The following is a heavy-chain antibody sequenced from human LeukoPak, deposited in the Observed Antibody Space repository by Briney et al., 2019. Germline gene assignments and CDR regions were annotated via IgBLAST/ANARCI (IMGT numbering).Heavy chain of an antibody. J-gene: IGHJ4*02. CDR2: IYTSGST. CDR3: AACSSSSRDFDY. D-gene: IGHD6-6*01. Sequence: SETLSLTCTVSGGSISSYYWSWIRQPAGKGLEWIGRIYTSGSTNYNPSLKSRVTMSVDTSKNQFSLKLSSVTAADTAVYYCAACSSSSRDFDYWGQGTLVTVSS. CDR1: GGSISSYY. V-gene: IGHV4-4*07.